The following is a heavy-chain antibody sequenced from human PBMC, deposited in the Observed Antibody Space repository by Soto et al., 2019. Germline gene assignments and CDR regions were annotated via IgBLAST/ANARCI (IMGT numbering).Heavy chain of an antibody. J-gene: IGHJ4*02. CDR2: ISVGGSHI. Sequence: GGSLRLSCAASGFTFSHYTINWVRQTPGKGLDWVSSISVGGSHIYYADSLKGRFTISRDDAKNSLYLHMNSLRAEDTAVYYCARAYCTSTTCPYHYFDNWGQGTLVTVSS. CDR1: GFTFSHYT. CDR3: ARAYCTSTTCPYHYFDN. V-gene: IGHV3-21*01. D-gene: IGHD2-2*01.